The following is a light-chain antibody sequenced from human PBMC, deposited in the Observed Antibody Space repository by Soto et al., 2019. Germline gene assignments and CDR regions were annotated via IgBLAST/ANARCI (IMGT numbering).Light chain of an antibody. CDR3: QQYKSYSAHGLT. V-gene: IGKV1-5*01. J-gene: IGKJ4*01. CDR2: DAS. CDR1: QPIFTS. Sequence: DIQMAQSPSALFASIGDRASVTCRASQPIFTSLAWYQQKPGKAPKLLIYDASVLQTGVPSRFSGFSSGTDFTLTISGLQPDDFATYFCQQYKSYSAHGLTFGGGTKVDIK.